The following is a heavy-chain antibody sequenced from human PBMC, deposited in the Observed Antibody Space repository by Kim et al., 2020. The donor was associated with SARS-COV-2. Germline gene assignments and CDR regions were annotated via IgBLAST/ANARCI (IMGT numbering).Heavy chain of an antibody. V-gene: IGHV3-66*01. CDR3: AGELSTYFDY. CDR1: GFTVSNTY. Sequence: GGSLRLSCVVSGFTVSNTYMSWVRQAPGKGLEWVSIIYGGGSTYYADSVKGRFTISRDDSKNTVYLQMNSLRAEDTALYFCAGELSTYFDYWGQGTLVTV. CDR2: IYGGGST. J-gene: IGHJ4*02.